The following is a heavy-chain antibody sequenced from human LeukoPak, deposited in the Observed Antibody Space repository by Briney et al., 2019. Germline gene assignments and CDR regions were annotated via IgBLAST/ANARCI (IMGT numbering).Heavy chain of an antibody. CDR2: DYHTGTT. Sequence: SETLSLTCTVSGGSVSIGSSYWGWIRQPPGSGLEWIGTDYHTGTTYYNPSLRSRVTMSVDTSKNQFSLKMSSVTAADTAVYYCARLYYHTSRYYDFWGQGTLVTVSS. D-gene: IGHD3-9*01. J-gene: IGHJ4*02. CDR3: ARLYYHTSRYYDF. V-gene: IGHV4-39*01. CDR1: GGSVSIGSSY.